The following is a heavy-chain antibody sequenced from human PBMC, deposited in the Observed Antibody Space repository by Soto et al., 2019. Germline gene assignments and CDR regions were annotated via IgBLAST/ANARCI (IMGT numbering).Heavy chain of an antibody. CDR3: ARGGVDYPTDY. Sequence: QLQLQESGSGLVKPSQTLSLTCAVSGGSISSGGYSWSWIRQPPGKGLEWIGYIYHSGSTYYNPSLKSRVTISVDRSKNQFSLKLSSVTAADTAVYYCARGGVDYPTDYWGQGTLVTVSS. CDR1: GGSISSGGYS. V-gene: IGHV4-30-2*01. J-gene: IGHJ4*02. CDR2: IYHSGST. D-gene: IGHD4-17*01.